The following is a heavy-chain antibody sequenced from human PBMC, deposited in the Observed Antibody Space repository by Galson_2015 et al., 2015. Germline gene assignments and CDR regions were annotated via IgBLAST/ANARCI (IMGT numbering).Heavy chain of an antibody. CDR2: ISGSGGGT. D-gene: IGHD3-9*01. Sequence: SLRLSCAASGFTFSTYAMSWVRQAPGKGLDWVSGISGSGGGTYFADSVKGRFTISRDNSKNTLYLQLNSLRAEDTALYYCAKEAKTVYSNPYYFDYWGQGTLVTVSS. J-gene: IGHJ4*02. CDR3: AKEAKTVYSNPYYFDY. V-gene: IGHV3-23*01. CDR1: GFTFSTYA.